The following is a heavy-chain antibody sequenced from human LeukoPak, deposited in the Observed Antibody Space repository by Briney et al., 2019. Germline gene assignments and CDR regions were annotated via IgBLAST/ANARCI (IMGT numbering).Heavy chain of an antibody. CDR3: TRGSYDVLTGRSTLGEY. Sequence: SETLSLTCTLSGGSITGSSYYWGWIRQSPGKGPEWIGNIYYSGSTYYNSSLKSRVTISIDTSKNHFSLRLTSVTASDTAVYFCTRGSYDVLTGRSTLGEYWGQGTLVAVSS. V-gene: IGHV4-39*02. CDR1: GGSITGSSYY. CDR2: IYYSGST. D-gene: IGHD3-9*01. J-gene: IGHJ4*02.